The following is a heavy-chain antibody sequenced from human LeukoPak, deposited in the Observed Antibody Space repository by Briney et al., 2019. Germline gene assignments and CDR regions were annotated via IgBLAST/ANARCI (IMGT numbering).Heavy chain of an antibody. J-gene: IGHJ5*02. CDR1: GGSISSYY. D-gene: IGHD2/OR15-2a*01. Sequence: SSETLSLTCTVSGGSISSYYWSWIRQPPGKGLGWIGYMYYSGSTNYNPSLKSRVTISLDTSKNKFSLKLSSVTAADTAVYYCARNIGWFDPWGQGTLVTVSS. CDR3: ARNIGWFDP. V-gene: IGHV4-59*01. CDR2: MYYSGST.